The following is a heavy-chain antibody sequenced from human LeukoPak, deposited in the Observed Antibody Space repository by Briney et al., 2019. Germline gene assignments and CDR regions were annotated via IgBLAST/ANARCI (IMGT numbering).Heavy chain of an antibody. CDR3: ANSYDGKVVPFDC. J-gene: IGHJ4*02. CDR1: DGSISNSY. D-gene: IGHD4-23*01. V-gene: IGHV4-4*09. Sequence: SETLSLTCTVSDGSISNSYWNWVRQSPGKGLEWLGYIYTSGSTNYNPSLKSRITLSIDTSKNQFSLRLGSVTTADTAVYYCANSYDGKVVPFDCWGQGSLVTVSS. CDR2: IYTSGST.